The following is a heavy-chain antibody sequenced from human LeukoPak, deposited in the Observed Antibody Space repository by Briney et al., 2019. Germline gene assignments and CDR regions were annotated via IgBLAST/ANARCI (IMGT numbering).Heavy chain of an antibody. CDR1: GFTFSSYS. CDR2: ITRSSIYI. D-gene: IGHD2-21*02. V-gene: IGHV3-21*01. CDR3: ARVTHSGGDWRHDY. Sequence: GGSLRLSCAASGFTFSSYSMNWVRQAPGKGLEWVSCITRSSIYIYYADSVKGRFTISRDNAKNSLYLQMNSLRAEDTAVYYCARVTHSGGDWRHDYWGQGTLVTVSS. J-gene: IGHJ4*02.